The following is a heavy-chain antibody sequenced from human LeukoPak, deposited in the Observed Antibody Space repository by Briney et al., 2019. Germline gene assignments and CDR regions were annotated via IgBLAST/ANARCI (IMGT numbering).Heavy chain of an antibody. CDR3: ARDQGYCSSTSCQYWYFDL. D-gene: IGHD2-2*01. CDR1: GFSSSSYS. V-gene: IGHV3-48*04. J-gene: IGHJ2*01. CDR2: ISSSSSTI. Sequence: PGGSLRLSCAASGFSSSSYSMNWVRQAPGKGLEWVSYISSSSSTIYYADSVKGRFTISRDNAKNSLDLRMNSLRAEDTAVYYCARDQGYCSSTSCQYWYFDLWGRGTLVTVSS.